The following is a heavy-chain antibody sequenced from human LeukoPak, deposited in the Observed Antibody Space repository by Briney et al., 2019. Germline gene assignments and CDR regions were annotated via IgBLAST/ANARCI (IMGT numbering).Heavy chain of an antibody. D-gene: IGHD6-19*01. CDR2: IGANGATT. CDR1: GLTFNKYA. V-gene: IGHV3-23*01. J-gene: IGHJ4*02. Sequence: TGGSLRLSCAVSGLTFNKYAMNWVRQGPGKGLEWVSGIGANGATTYYADPVKGRFTISRDNSKNTLFLQLKSLRADDTGVYFCAKDLEAVAGTIVNDYWGQGTPVTVSS. CDR3: AKDLEAVAGTIVNDY.